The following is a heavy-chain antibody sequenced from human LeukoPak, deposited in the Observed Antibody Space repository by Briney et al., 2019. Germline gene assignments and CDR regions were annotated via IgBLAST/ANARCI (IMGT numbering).Heavy chain of an antibody. V-gene: IGHV3-21*01. D-gene: IGHD6-19*01. CDR2: ISGSSYYI. J-gene: IGHJ3*02. CDR3: ASSGAVAGTGDAFDI. Sequence: GGSLRLSCAASGFTFSSYSMNWVRQAPGKGLEWVSSISGSSYYIYYADSVKGRFTISRDNAKNSLYLQMNSLRAEDTAVYYCASSGAVAGTGDAFDIWGQGTMVTVSS. CDR1: GFTFSSYS.